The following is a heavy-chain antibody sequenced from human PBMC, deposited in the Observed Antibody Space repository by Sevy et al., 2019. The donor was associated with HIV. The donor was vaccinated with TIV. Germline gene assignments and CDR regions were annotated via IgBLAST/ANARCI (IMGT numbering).Heavy chain of an antibody. V-gene: IGHV3-20*04. J-gene: IGHJ4*02. D-gene: IGHD1-26*01. CDR3: ARDRGRLVGTTTDF. CDR2: INWNGGTT. CDR1: GFTFDDYG. Sequence: GGSLRLSCAASGFTFDDYGMSWVRQAPGKGLEWVSGINWNGGTTGYADSLKGRSTVSRDNAKNALLMQMVSLRAEDTAFYYGARDRGRLVGTTTDFWGQGTLVTVSS.